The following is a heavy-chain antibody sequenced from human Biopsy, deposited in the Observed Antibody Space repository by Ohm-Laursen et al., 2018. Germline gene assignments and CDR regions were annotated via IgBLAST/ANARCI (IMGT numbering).Heavy chain of an antibody. J-gene: IGHJ3*02. V-gene: IGHV1-18*01. CDR1: GYTFTSYD. CDR3: AKGRTTGGPAPQAALDI. D-gene: IGHD1-14*01. Sequence: ASVKVSCKASGYTFTSYDISWVRQAPGQGLEWMGWISPYNDKTSYPPKLQDRVTMTADTSTNTAHMELRSLRSDDTAVYYCAKGRTTGGPAPQAALDIWGQGTLATVSS. CDR2: ISPYNDKT.